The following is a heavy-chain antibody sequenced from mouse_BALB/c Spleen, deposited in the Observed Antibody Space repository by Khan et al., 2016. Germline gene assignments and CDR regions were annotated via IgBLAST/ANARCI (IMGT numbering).Heavy chain of an antibody. J-gene: IGHJ4*01. CDR1: GYTFTDYS. CDR3: ARSGDGYSPYYAMDY. Sequence: QIQLVQSGPELKKPGETVKISCKASGYTFTDYSMHWVKQAPGKGLKWMGWINTETGEPTYADDFKGRFAFSLETSASTAYLQINNHKNEDTATYFCARSGDGYSPYYAMDYWGQGTSVTVSS. CDR2: INTETGEP. D-gene: IGHD2-3*01. V-gene: IGHV9-2-1*01.